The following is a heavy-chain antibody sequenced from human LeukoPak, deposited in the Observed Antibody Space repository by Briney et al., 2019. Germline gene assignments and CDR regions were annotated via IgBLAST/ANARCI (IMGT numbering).Heavy chain of an antibody. CDR3: AKDARGLLRTYYFDY. CDR2: ISWNSGSI. J-gene: IGHJ4*02. Sequence: PGGSLRLSCAASGCTFDGYAMHWVRQAPGKGMEWVSGISWNSGSIAYADSVKGRFTISRDNAKNSLYLQMNSLRAEDTALYYCAKDARGLLRTYYFDYWGQGTLVTVSS. V-gene: IGHV3-9*01. D-gene: IGHD2-15*01. CDR1: GCTFDGYA.